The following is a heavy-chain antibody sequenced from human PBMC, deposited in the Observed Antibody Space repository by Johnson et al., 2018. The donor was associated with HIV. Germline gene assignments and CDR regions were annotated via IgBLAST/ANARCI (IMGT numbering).Heavy chain of an antibody. J-gene: IGHJ3*02. CDR3: ARGRGPLDAFDI. CDR2: INWNGGSS. V-gene: IGHV3-11*04. CDR1: GFSFSDYY. Sequence: QVQLVESGGGLIQPGGSLRLSCAASGFSFSDYYMSWIRQAPGKGLEWVSGINWNGGSSGYEDSVKGRFTISRDNAKNSLYLQMNSLRAEDTAVYYCARGRGPLDAFDIWGQGTMVTVSS.